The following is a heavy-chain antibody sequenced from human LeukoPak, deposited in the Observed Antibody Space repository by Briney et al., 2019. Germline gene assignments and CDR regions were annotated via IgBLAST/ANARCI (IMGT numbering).Heavy chain of an antibody. CDR2: ISWNSGSI. V-gene: IGHV3-9*01. D-gene: IGHD6-19*01. Sequence: GGSLRLSCAASVFTFDDYAMHWVRQAPGKGLEWVSGISWNSGSIGYADSVKGRFTISRDNAKNSLYLQMNSLRAEDTALYYCAKDLRAVAQSNRFDYWGQGTLVTVSS. J-gene: IGHJ4*02. CDR3: AKDLRAVAQSNRFDY. CDR1: VFTFDDYA.